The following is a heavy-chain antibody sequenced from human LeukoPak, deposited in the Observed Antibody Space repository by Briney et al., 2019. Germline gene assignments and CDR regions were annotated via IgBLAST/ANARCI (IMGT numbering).Heavy chain of an antibody. CDR1: GGSFSGYY. D-gene: IGHD2-2*01. J-gene: IGHJ4*02. Sequence: PSETLSLTCAVYGGSFSGYYWSWIRQPPGKGLEWIGEINHSGSTNYNPSLKSRVTISVDTSKNQFSLKLSSVTAADTAVYYCARERCSSTSCYPSEIFDYWGQGTLVTVSS. V-gene: IGHV4-34*01. CDR3: ARERCSSTSCYPSEIFDY. CDR2: INHSGST.